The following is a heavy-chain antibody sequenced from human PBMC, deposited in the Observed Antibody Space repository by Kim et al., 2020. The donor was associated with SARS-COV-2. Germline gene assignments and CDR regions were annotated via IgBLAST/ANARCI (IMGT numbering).Heavy chain of an antibody. J-gene: IGHJ5*01. CDR2: ISGSGGST. V-gene: IGHV3-23*01. Sequence: GGSLRLSCVASGFTFNNYAMTWVRQAPGRGLEWVSTISGSGGSTNYADSVKGRFTISRDNSKNTLYLQMNSLSADDPAVYYVAKGVCSSSTFYTAASW. CDR1: GFTFNNYA. D-gene: IGHD2-2*02. CDR3: AKGVCSSSTFYTAAS.